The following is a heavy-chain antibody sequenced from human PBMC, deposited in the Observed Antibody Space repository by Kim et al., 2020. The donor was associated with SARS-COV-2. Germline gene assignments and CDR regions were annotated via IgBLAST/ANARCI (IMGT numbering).Heavy chain of an antibody. J-gene: IGHJ6*02. V-gene: IGHV6-1*01. CDR3: ARGNSSWYRTFVGGWYDHYYYGMDV. CDR1: GDSVSSNSAA. Sequence: SQTLSLTCAISGDSVSSNSAAWNWIRQSPSRGLEWLGRTYYRSKWYNDYAVSVKSRITINPDTSKNQFSLQLNSVTPEDTAVYYCARGNSSWYRTFVGGWYDHYYYGMDVWGQGTTVTVSS. CDR2: TYYRSKWYN. D-gene: IGHD6-13*01.